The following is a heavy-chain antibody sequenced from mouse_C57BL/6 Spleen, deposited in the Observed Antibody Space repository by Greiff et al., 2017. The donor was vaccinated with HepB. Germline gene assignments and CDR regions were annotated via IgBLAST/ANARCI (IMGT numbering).Heavy chain of an antibody. J-gene: IGHJ1*03. V-gene: IGHV5-4*01. CDR2: ISDGGSYT. Sequence: EVQRVESGGGLVKPGGSLKLSCAASGFTFSSYAMSWVRQTPEKRLEWVATISDGGSYTYYPDNVKGRFTISRDNAKNNLYLQMSHLKSEDTAMYYCARDSSYYGSSYWYFDVWGTGTTVTVSS. D-gene: IGHD1-1*01. CDR1: GFTFSSYA. CDR3: ARDSSYYGSSYWYFDV.